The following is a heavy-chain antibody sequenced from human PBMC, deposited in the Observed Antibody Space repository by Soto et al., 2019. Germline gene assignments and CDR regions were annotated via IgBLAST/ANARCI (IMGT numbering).Heavy chain of an antibody. V-gene: IGHV3-33*01. D-gene: IGHD3-16*02. CDR1: GITFSSYG. CDR2: IWYDGSNK. Sequence: QVQLVESGGGVVQPGRSLRLSCAASGITFSSYGMHWVRQAPGKGLEWVAVIWYDGSNKYYADSVKGRFTISRDNSKNTLYLQMNSLRAEDTAVYYCARSYDYIWGSYRFDYMDVWGKGTTVTVSS. J-gene: IGHJ6*03. CDR3: ARSYDYIWGSYRFDYMDV.